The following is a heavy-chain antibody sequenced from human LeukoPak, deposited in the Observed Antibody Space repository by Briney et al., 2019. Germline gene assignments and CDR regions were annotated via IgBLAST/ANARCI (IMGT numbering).Heavy chain of an antibody. D-gene: IGHD3-10*01. CDR1: GGTFGSYA. V-gene: IGHV1-69*05. Sequence: GASVKVSCKASGGTFGSYAISWVRQAPGQGLEWMGRIIPIFGTANYAQKFQGRVTITTDESTSTAYMELSSLRSEDTAVYYCARDRLIGSGSYYSYWGQGTLVTVSS. CDR3: ARDRLIGSGSYYSY. J-gene: IGHJ4*02. CDR2: IIPIFGTA.